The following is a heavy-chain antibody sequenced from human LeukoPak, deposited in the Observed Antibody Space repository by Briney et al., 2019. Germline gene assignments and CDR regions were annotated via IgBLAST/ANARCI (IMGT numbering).Heavy chain of an antibody. Sequence: GGSLRLSCAASEFTFSSHWMHWVRQAPGKGLEWVAVISYDGSNKYYADSVKGRFTISRDNSKNTLYLQMNSLRAEDTAVYYCARDSYYYDSSGDFDYWGQGTLVTVSS. V-gene: IGHV3-30-3*01. D-gene: IGHD3-22*01. CDR3: ARDSYYYDSSGDFDY. CDR1: EFTFSSHW. J-gene: IGHJ4*02. CDR2: ISYDGSNK.